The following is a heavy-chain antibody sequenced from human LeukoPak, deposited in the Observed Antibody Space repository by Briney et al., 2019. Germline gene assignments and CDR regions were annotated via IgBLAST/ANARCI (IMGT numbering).Heavy chain of an antibody. Sequence: GRSLRLSCAAPGFTFTTYAMHWVRQAPGKGLEWVAVISSDGTNKYYTDSVKGRFTISRDRSKNTLYVQMNSLRAEDTAVYYCASETSDAFDIWGQGTMVTVSS. V-gene: IGHV3-30*10. CDR1: GFTFTTYA. CDR3: ASETSDAFDI. CDR2: ISSDGTNK. J-gene: IGHJ3*02.